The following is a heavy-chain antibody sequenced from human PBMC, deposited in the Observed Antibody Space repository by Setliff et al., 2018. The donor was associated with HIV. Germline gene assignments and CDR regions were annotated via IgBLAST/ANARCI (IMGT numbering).Heavy chain of an antibody. Sequence: SETLSLTCIVSGASIGSDNYYWGWIRQPPGKGLEWIGNIYYTGTTYYNPSLKSRVTISVDTSKNQFSLNLSSVTAGDTAVYYCARHGGYSGYPYYYYYYMDVWGKGATVTVSS. CDR3: ARHGGYSGYPYYYYYYMDV. CDR2: IYYTGTT. CDR1: GASIGSDNYY. D-gene: IGHD5-12*01. V-gene: IGHV4-39*01. J-gene: IGHJ6*03.